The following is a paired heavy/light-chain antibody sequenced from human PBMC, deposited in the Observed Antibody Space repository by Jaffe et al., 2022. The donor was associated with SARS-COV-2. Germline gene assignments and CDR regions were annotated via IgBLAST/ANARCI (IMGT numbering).Light chain of an antibody. CDR3: QQRGSWPPTWT. J-gene: IGKJ1*01. CDR2: DAS. Sequence: EIVLTQSPATLSLSPGERATLSCRASQSVSSYLAWYQHKPGLAPRLLIYDASNRATGIPARFSGSGSGTDFTLTISSLEPEDFAVYYCQQRGSWPPTWTFGQGTKVEIK. V-gene: IGKV3-11*01. CDR1: QSVSSY.
Heavy chain of an antibody. CDR1: GFSFSRYA. CDR2: ISYDGTTK. Sequence: QVQLVESGGGVVQPGRSLRLSCAASGFSFSRYAMHWVRQAPGKGLEWVAAISYDGTTKFYADSVKGRFTISKGNSENTLYLQMNSLRVDDTALYYCARQHTDNLVWEYFYYWGQGTLVTVSS. V-gene: IGHV3-30*04. D-gene: IGHD1-1*01. J-gene: IGHJ1*01. CDR3: ARQHTDNLVWEYFYY.